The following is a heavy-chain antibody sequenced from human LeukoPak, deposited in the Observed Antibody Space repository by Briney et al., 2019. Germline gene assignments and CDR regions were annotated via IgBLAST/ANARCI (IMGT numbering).Heavy chain of an antibody. D-gene: IGHD3-22*01. CDR3: AGGYYDYFDY. Sequence: GGSLRLSCAASGATFSSNAMSWVRQAPGKGLEWVSSISGSGGSTYYADSVKGRFTISRDNSKNTLYLQMDSLRAEDTALYYCAGGYYDYFDYWGQGTLVTVSS. CDR2: ISGSGGST. V-gene: IGHV3-23*01. CDR1: GATFSSNA. J-gene: IGHJ4*02.